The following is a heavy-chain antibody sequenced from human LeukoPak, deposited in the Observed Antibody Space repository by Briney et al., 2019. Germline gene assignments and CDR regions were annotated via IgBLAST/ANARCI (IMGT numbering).Heavy chain of an antibody. V-gene: IGHV2-70*11. CDR3: ARSATYYYDSSGQLNFDY. D-gene: IGHD3-22*01. J-gene: IGHJ4*02. CDR2: IDWDDDK. CDR1: GFSLSTSGMC. Sequence: SGPALVKPTQTRTLTCTFSGFSLSTSGMCVSWIRQPPGKALEWLARIDWDDDKYYSTSLKTRLTISKDTSKNQVVLTTTNMDPVDTATYYCARSATYYYDSSGQLNFDYWGQGTLVTVSS.